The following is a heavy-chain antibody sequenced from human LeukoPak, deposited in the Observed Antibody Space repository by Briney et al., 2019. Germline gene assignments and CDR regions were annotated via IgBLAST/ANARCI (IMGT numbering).Heavy chain of an antibody. D-gene: IGHD4-11*01. Sequence: ASVKVSCKASGYTFTGYYMHWVRQAPGQGLEWMGWISPNSGGTNYAQKFQGRVTMTRDTSISTAYMELSRLRSDDTAVYYCARPMTTLSMTHYYYGMDVWGQGTTVTVSS. J-gene: IGHJ6*02. CDR1: GYTFTGYY. CDR3: ARPMTTLSMTHYYYGMDV. CDR2: ISPNSGGT. V-gene: IGHV1-2*02.